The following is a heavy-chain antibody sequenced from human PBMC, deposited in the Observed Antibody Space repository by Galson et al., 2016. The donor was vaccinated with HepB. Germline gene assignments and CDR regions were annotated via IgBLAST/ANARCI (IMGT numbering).Heavy chain of an antibody. CDR1: GYSFTNYW. D-gene: IGHD6-13*01. CDR3: ARHPFLKSAADY. V-gene: IGHV5-51*01. J-gene: IGHJ4*02. CDR2: IYPGDSDT. Sequence: QSGAEVKKPGESLKISCQGSGYSFTNYWIAWVRQMPGKGLEWMGIIYPGDSDTRYSPSFHGQITISVDKSTSTAYLQWSSLKASDSAMFYCARHPFLKSAADYWGQGTLLTVSS.